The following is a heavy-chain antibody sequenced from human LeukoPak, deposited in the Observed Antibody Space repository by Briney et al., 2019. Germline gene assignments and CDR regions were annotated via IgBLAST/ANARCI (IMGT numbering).Heavy chain of an antibody. Sequence: GASVKVSCKASGGTFSSYAISWVRQAPGQGLEWMGGIIPIFGTANYAQKFQGRVTITADESTSTAYMELSSLRSEDTAVYYCARAKSEVGYCSSTSCYTNFDYWGQGTLVTVSS. CDR3: ARAKSEVGYCSSTSCYTNFDY. V-gene: IGHV1-69*13. CDR2: IIPIFGTA. D-gene: IGHD2-2*02. CDR1: GGTFSSYA. J-gene: IGHJ4*02.